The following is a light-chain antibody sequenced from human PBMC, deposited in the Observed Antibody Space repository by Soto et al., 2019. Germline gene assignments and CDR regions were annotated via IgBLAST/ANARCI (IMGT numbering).Light chain of an antibody. J-gene: IGLJ2*01. CDR1: SSDVGTYNY. V-gene: IGLV2-14*01. Sequence: QSALTQPASVSGSPGQSITISCTGTSSDVGTYNYVSWYQQHPGKAPKLMIYEVTNRPPGVPYRFSGSKSGNTASLTISGLQAEDEADYYCSSYTTSSTLVFGGGTKLTVL. CDR3: SSYTTSSTLV. CDR2: EVT.